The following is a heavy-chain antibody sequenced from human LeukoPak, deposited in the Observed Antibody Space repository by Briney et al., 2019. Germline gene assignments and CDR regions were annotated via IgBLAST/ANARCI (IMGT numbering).Heavy chain of an antibody. J-gene: IGHJ4*02. CDR2: IYYSGGT. D-gene: IGHD6-19*01. Sequence: PSETLSLTCTVSGGSISNISYYWGWIRQTPGKGLEWIGSIYYSGGTNYNPSLNSRLTISVDTSKNHFSLKLSSVTAADAAVYYCATLRTSGWYFDCWGQGTLVTVSS. CDR1: GGSISNISYY. V-gene: IGHV4-39*02. CDR3: ATLRTSGWYFDC.